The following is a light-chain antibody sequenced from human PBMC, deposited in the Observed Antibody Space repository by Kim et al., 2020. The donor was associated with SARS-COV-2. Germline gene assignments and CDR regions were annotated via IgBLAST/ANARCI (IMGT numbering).Light chain of an antibody. CDR2: YDS. J-gene: IGLJ3*02. CDR1: NIGTES. CDR3: QVWDSSSGHRV. Sequence: SYELTQPPSVSVAPGKTARITCGGNNIGTESVHWYQQKPGQAPVLVIYYDSDRPSGIPERFSGSNSGNTATLTISRVEAGDEADYYCQVWDSSSGHRVFGGGTKLTVL. V-gene: IGLV3-21*04.